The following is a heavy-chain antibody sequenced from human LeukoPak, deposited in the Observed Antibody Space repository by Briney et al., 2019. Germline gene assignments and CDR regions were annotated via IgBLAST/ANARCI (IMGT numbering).Heavy chain of an antibody. CDR1: GFTFSSYG. J-gene: IGHJ4*02. CDR3: ARAIAVSDAY. CDR2: ISGSSSTI. V-gene: IGHV3-48*01. Sequence: GGSLRLSCAASGFTFSSYGMHWVRQAPGKGLEWGSYISGSSSTIYYADSVKGRFTISRDNGKNTLYLQMNSLRAEDTAVYYCARAIAVSDAYWGQGTLVTVSS. D-gene: IGHD6-19*01.